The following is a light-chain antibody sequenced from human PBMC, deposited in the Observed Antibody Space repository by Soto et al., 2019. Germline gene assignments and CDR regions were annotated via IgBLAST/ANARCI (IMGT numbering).Light chain of an antibody. V-gene: IGKV1-39*01. Sequence: DIQLTQSPSSLSASVGDRVTIACRASQSINSSLNWYQKKPWKAPKLLIYAASSLQSGIQSTFVCSGSGTDFTLTISSLPPSDLATYYWQQYYSTGTIGQGTKLE. J-gene: IGKJ2*01. CDR1: QSINSS. CDR3: QQYYSTGT. CDR2: AAS.